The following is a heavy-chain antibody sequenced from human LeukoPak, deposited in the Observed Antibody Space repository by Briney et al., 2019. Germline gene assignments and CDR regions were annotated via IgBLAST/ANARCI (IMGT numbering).Heavy chain of an antibody. V-gene: IGHV3-23*01. CDR3: AKWWDIVVVPAANIDY. J-gene: IGHJ4*02. CDR1: GFTFSIFA. D-gene: IGHD2-2*01. CDR2: ISGSGGTT. Sequence: GGSLRLSCAASGFTFSIFAMSWVRQAPGKGLEWVSAISGSGGTTYYAGSVKGRFTISRDNSKNTLYLQMNSLRAEDMAVYYCAKWWDIVVVPAANIDYWGQGTLVTVSS.